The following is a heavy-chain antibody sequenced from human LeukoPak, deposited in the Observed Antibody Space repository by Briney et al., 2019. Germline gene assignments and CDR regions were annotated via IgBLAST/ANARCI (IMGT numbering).Heavy chain of an antibody. CDR3: ARDEYSSGWY. Sequence: GGCLRLSCAASGFTFSSYSMNWVRQAQEKGLEWVSCISSSSRYIYYSDSVKGRFTISRDNAKNSLYLQMNSLRAEDTAVYYCARDEYSSGWYLGQGTLVTVSS. CDR2: ISSSSRYI. CDR1: GFTFSSYS. J-gene: IGHJ1*01. V-gene: IGHV3-21*01. D-gene: IGHD6-19*01.